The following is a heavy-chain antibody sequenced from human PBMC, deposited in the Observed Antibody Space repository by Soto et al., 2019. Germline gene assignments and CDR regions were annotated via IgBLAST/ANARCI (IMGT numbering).Heavy chain of an antibody. CDR3: AGGQWSPMGLYYYYYGMDV. D-gene: IGHD6-19*01. Sequence: SETLSLICTVSGGSVSSGSYYWSWIRQPPGKGLEWIGYIYYSGSTNYNPSLKSRVTISVDTSKNQFSLKLSSVTAADTAVYYCAGGQWSPMGLYYYYYGMDVWGQGTTVTVSS. J-gene: IGHJ6*02. CDR1: GGSVSSGSYY. CDR2: IYYSGST. V-gene: IGHV4-61*01.